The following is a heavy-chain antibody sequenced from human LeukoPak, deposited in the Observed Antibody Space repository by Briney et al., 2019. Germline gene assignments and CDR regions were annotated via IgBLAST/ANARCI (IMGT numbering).Heavy chain of an antibody. J-gene: IGHJ4*02. CDR3: ARVRGYSGLIPNFDY. V-gene: IGHV4-39*07. CDR2: IYYSWST. Sequence: PSETLSLICSASGGSISSYYWGWIRQPPGKGLEWIGSIYYSWSTYYNPSLKSRVTISVDTSKNQFSLKLSSVTAADTAVYYCARVRGYSGLIPNFDYWGQGTLVTVSS. D-gene: IGHD5-12*01. CDR1: GGSISSYY.